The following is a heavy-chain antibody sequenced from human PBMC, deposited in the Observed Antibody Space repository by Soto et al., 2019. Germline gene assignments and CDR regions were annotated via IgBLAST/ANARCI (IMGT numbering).Heavy chain of an antibody. CDR3: ARWAPNYYDSSGSAFDP. CDR2: ISSSSSYI. Sequence: GGSLRLSCAASGFTFSSYSMNWVRQAPGKGLEWVSSISSSSSYIYYADSVKGRFTISRDNAKNSLYLQMNSLRAEDTAVYYCARWAPNYYDSSGSAFDPWGQGTLVTVSS. CDR1: GFTFSSYS. V-gene: IGHV3-21*01. D-gene: IGHD3-22*01. J-gene: IGHJ5*02.